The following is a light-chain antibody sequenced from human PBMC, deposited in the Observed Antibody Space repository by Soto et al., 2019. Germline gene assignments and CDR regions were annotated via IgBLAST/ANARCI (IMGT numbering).Light chain of an antibody. CDR2: GGS. V-gene: IGKV3-15*01. J-gene: IGKJ2*01. CDR3: QQYKYWPPYT. CDR1: QNLGSS. Sequence: EVVMTQSPATLSASPGERVTLSCRASQNLGSSLAWYQQRPGQAHRLLLYGGSTRATGIPARFSGSGSGTEFTVTISSLQSEDFAVYYCQQYKYWPPYTFGQGTNLEFK.